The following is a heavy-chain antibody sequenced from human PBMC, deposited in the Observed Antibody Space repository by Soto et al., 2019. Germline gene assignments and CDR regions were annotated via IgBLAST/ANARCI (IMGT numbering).Heavy chain of an antibody. CDR1: GFTFSSYS. V-gene: IGHV3-21*01. D-gene: IGHD2-15*01. Sequence: GGSLRLSCAASGFTFSSYSMNWVRQAPGKGLEWVSSISSSGSYIYYADSVKGRFTISRDNAKNSLYLQMNSLRAEDTAVYYCARAGYCSGGSCYSWSFDYWGQGTLVTVSS. CDR2: ISSSGSYI. CDR3: ARAGYCSGGSCYSWSFDY. J-gene: IGHJ4*02.